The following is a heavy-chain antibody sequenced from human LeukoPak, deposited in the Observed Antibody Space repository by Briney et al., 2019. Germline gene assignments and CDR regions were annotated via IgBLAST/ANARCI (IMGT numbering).Heavy chain of an antibody. D-gene: IGHD6-13*01. V-gene: IGHV4-59*01. CDR3: ARGGYSSSWYSEYFQH. CDR2: IYYSGST. CDR1: GGSISSYY. Sequence: SETLSLTCTVSGGSISSYYWSWIRQPPGKGLEWIGYIYYSGSTNYNPPLKSRVTISVDTSKNQFSLKLSSVTAADTAVYYCARGGYSSSWYSEYFQHWGQGTLVTVSS. J-gene: IGHJ1*01.